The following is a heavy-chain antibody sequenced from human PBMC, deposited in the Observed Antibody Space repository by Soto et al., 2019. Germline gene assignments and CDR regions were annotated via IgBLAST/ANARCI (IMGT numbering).Heavy chain of an antibody. D-gene: IGHD6-13*01. CDR3: AREPSPRRVPGYSSSWPRDAFDI. V-gene: IGHV4-31*01. J-gene: IGHJ3*02. CDR1: GGSISSGVYY. Sequence: PSETLSLTCTVSGGSISSGVYYWSWIRQHPGKGLEWIGYIYYSGSTYYNQSLKSQVNISVDTSKNQFSLKLSSVTAADTAVYYCAREPSPRRVPGYSSSWPRDAFDIWGQGTMVTVSS. CDR2: IYYSGST.